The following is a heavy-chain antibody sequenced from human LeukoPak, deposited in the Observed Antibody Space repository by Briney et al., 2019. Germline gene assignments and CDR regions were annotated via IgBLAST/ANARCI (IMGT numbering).Heavy chain of an antibody. CDR3: AKDQMYYDILTGHTAEY. Sequence: GGSLRLSCAASGFTFGNYATSWVRQAPGKGLEWVSAISGGGASTYYADSVKGRFIISRDNSKSTVYLQMNSLRVEDTALYYCAKDQMYYDILTGHTAEYWGQGTLVTVSA. CDR2: ISGGGAST. CDR1: GFTFGNYA. J-gene: IGHJ4*02. V-gene: IGHV3-23*01. D-gene: IGHD3-9*01.